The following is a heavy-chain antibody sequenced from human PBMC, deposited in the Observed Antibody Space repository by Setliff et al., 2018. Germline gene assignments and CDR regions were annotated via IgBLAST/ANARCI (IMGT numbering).Heavy chain of an antibody. V-gene: IGHV4-39*01. Sequence: SETLSLTCNVSDDSIYSATYYRGWIRQPPGKGLEWIGTISYDGNTNYNSSLKGRVTLSLDVSKRQIALRLSSVTAVDTGVYYCAREGRWDYSYPIYWGQGILVTVSS. CDR3: AREGRWDYSYPIY. CDR2: ISYDGNT. J-gene: IGHJ4*02. CDR1: DDSIYSATYY. D-gene: IGHD4-4*01.